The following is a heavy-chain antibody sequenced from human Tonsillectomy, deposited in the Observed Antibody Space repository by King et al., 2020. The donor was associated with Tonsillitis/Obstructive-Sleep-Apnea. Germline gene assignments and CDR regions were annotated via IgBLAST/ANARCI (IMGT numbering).Heavy chain of an antibody. V-gene: IGHV4-4*02. CDR2: RYHSGST. CDR1: GGSISSSNW. CDR3: AREIAAAGTVGAFDI. Sequence: QLQESGPGLVKPSGTLSLTCAVSGGSISSSNWWSWVRQPPGKGLGWIGERYHSGSTNYNPSLKSRVTISVDKSKNQFSLKLSSVTAADTAVYYCAREIAAAGTVGAFDIWGQGTMVTVSS. J-gene: IGHJ3*02. D-gene: IGHD6-13*01.